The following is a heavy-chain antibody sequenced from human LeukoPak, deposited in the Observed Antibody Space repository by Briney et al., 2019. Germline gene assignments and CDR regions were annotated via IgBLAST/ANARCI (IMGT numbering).Heavy chain of an antibody. CDR1: GGPISSYY. J-gene: IGHJ4*02. Sequence: SETLSLTCTVSGGPISSYYWSWIRQPPGKGLEWIAYIYYSGSTNYNPSLKSRVTISVDTSKNQFSLRLSSVTAADTAVYYCARSYSGWEPIDYWGQGTLVTVSS. CDR2: IYYSGST. D-gene: IGHD6-19*01. V-gene: IGHV4-59*01. CDR3: ARSYSGWEPIDY.